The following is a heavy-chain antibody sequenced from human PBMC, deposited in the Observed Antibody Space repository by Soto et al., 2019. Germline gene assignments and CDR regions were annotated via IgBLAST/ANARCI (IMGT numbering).Heavy chain of an antibody. Sequence: QVQLQESGPGLVKPSGTLSLTCAVSGVSISSQDWWTWVRQPPGKGLEWIGESHQSGNTNYNSSLESRVTISVDKSKNHFSLKLTSVTVADTAVYYCATRDSSRFYWGQGTLVTVSS. J-gene: IGHJ4*02. V-gene: IGHV4-4*02. D-gene: IGHD6-13*01. CDR2: SHQSGNT. CDR3: ATRDSSRFY. CDR1: GVSISSQDW.